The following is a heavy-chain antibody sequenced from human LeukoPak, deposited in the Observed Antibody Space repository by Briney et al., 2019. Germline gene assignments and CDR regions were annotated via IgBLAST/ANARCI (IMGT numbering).Heavy chain of an antibody. D-gene: IGHD3-10*01. Sequence: GGSLRLSCAASGFTFSSYWMNWARQAPGKGLEWVASINHNGNVNYYVDSVKGRFTISRDNAKNSLYLQMNSLRAEDTAVYYCARTTIGEDGFDYWGQGTLVTVSS. CDR3: ARTTIGEDGFDY. J-gene: IGHJ4*02. V-gene: IGHV3-7*01. CDR2: INHNGNVN. CDR1: GFTFSSYW.